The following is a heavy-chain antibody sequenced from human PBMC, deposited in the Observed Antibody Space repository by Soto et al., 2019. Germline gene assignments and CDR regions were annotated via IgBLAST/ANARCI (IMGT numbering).Heavy chain of an antibody. V-gene: IGHV1-69*13. Sequence: WASVKVSCKASGGTFSSYAISWVRQAPGQGLEWMGGIIPIFGTANYAQKFQGRVTITADESTSTAYMELSSLRSEDTAVYYCARGYYYDSSGYSYYFDYWGQGTLVTVSS. CDR1: GGTFSSYA. CDR3: ARGYYYDSSGYSYYFDY. J-gene: IGHJ4*02. CDR2: IIPIFGTA. D-gene: IGHD3-22*01.